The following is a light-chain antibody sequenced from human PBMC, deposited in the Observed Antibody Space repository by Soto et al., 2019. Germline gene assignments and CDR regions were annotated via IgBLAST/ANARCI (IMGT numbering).Light chain of an antibody. V-gene: IGKV3-20*01. CDR3: QQDVGSSRT. Sequence: EMVWTQSRGTLAMSPGERATLSCTASRTVDSTYLAWYQQKPGQAPRLLIYAVSDRATGTPGRFSGSGSGTDFTLTISRLEPEDFAVYYCQQDVGSSRTFGQGTKVDIK. CDR2: AVS. J-gene: IGKJ1*01. CDR1: RTVDSTY.